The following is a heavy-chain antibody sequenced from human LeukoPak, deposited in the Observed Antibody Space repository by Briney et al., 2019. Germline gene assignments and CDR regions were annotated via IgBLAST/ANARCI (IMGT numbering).Heavy chain of an antibody. CDR1: GYTFTGYY. CDR2: INPNTGAT. Sequence: ASVKVSCKASGYTFTGYYMHWVRQAPGQGLEWMGWINPNTGATDIAQKFQGRVTMARDTSISTAYMELSSLTSDDTAVYYCSRGRADGYSGYDFGDYWGQGTLVTVSS. J-gene: IGHJ4*02. V-gene: IGHV1-2*02. D-gene: IGHD5-12*01. CDR3: SRGRADGYSGYDFGDY.